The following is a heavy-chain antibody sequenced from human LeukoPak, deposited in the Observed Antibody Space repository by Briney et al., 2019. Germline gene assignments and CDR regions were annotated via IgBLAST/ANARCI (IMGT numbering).Heavy chain of an antibody. CDR3: ARDPAAAGTIPNYYFDY. CDR1: GGSISSYY. V-gene: IGHV4-59*01. J-gene: IGHJ4*02. D-gene: IGHD6-13*01. Sequence: SETLSLTCTVSGGSISSYYWSWIRQPPGKGLEWIGYIYYSGSTNYNPSLKSRVTISVDTSKNQFSLKLSSVTAADTAVYYCARDPAAAGTIPNYYFDYWGQGTLVTVSS. CDR2: IYYSGST.